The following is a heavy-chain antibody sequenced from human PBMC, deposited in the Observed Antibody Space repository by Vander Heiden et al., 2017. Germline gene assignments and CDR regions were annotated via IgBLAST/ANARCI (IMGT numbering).Heavy chain of an antibody. CDR3: ARGTTGYYRGSYFDY. V-gene: IGHV3-33*01. D-gene: IGHD3-9*01. J-gene: IGHJ4*02. Sequence: QVRLGGSGGGVVQPGRALRLPCAASGFPFSSYGMHWVRQAPGKELEWVAVIWFDGTNKYYGDSVKGRFTISRDNSKNTVYLQMNSLRAEDTAVYYCARGTTGYYRGSYFDYWGQGTLVTASS. CDR1: GFPFSSYG. CDR2: IWFDGTNK.